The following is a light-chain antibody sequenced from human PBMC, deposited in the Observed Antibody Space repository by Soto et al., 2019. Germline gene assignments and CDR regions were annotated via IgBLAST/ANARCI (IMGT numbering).Light chain of an antibody. CDR3: QLRSNWPPTWT. Sequence: EIVLTQSPATLSLSPGERATLSCRASQSISKYLAWYQHKPGQAPRLLIYDASSRATGIPARFGGSGSGTDFTLTISSLEPEDFAVYFCQLRSNWPPTWTFGQGTKVEVK. CDR2: DAS. CDR1: QSISKY. V-gene: IGKV3-11*01. J-gene: IGKJ1*01.